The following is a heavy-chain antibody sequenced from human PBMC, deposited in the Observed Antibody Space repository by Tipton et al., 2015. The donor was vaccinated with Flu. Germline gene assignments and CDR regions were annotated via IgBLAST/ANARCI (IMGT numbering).Heavy chain of an antibody. D-gene: IGHD2-8*02. J-gene: IGHJ4*02. Sequence: SLRPSCAASGITFDSYWINWVRQAPGKGLEWVANMNPDGTVARYVDSVKGRFTISRDNGKNSLFLEMNSLRADDTAVYYCVPWSVACHWGQGTQVTVSS. CDR2: MNPDGTVA. CDR3: VPWSVACH. V-gene: IGHV3-7*01. CDR1: GITFDSYW.